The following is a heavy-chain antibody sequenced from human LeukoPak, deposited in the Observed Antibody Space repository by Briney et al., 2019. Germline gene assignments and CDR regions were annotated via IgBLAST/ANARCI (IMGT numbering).Heavy chain of an antibody. CDR1: GGSISSGGYY. D-gene: IGHD2-2*01. CDR3: ARVGDIVVVPAAIVPPGWFDP. CDR2: IYYSGST. J-gene: IGHJ5*02. V-gene: IGHV4-31*03. Sequence: PSETLSLTCTVSGGSISSGGYYWSWIRQHPGKGLEWIGYIYYSGSTYYNPSLKSRVTISVDTSKNQFSLKLSSVTAADTAVYYRARVGDIVVVPAAIVPPGWFDPWGQGTLVTVSS.